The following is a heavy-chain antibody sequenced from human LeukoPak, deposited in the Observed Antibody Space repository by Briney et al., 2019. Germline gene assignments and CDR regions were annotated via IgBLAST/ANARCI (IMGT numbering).Heavy chain of an antibody. CDR1: RGAFSRYA. Sequence: SVKVSCKASRGAFSRYAISWGRQAPGQGLEWMGRIIPILGITNYAQKFQGRVTITADKSTSTAYMELSSLRSDDTAVYYCVRDPDSSNCCYNRDVFDIWGQGTMVTVSS. CDR2: IIPILGIT. V-gene: IGHV1-69*04. D-gene: IGHD6-13*01. CDR3: VRDPDSSNCCYNRDVFDI. J-gene: IGHJ3*02.